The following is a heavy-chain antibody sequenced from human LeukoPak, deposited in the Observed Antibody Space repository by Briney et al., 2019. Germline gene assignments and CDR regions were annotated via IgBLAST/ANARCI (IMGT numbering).Heavy chain of an antibody. CDR3: AKKSTGYYGGWWFDP. Sequence: GGSLRLSCAASGFTFNNYWMSWVRQAPGKGLEWVANINQDGSEKYYVDPVKGRFTISRDNAKNSLYLQMNSLRAEDTAVYYCAKKSTGYYGGWWFDPWGQGTLVTVSS. CDR2: INQDGSEK. CDR1: GFTFNNYW. J-gene: IGHJ5*02. V-gene: IGHV3-7*01. D-gene: IGHD3-9*01.